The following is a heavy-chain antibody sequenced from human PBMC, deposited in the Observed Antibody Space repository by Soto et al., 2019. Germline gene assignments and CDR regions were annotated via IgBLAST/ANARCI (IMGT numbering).Heavy chain of an antibody. D-gene: IGHD2-15*01. J-gene: IGHJ3*02. CDR2: IKQDGSEK. Sequence: VGSLRLSCAASGFTFSSYWMSWVRQAPGKGLEWVANIKQDGSEKYYVDSVKGRFTISRDNAKNSPYLQMNSLRAEDTAVYYCARESPTSGYCSGGSCSDAFDIWGQGTMVTVSS. CDR3: ARESPTSGYCSGGSCSDAFDI. V-gene: IGHV3-7*01. CDR1: GFTFSSYW.